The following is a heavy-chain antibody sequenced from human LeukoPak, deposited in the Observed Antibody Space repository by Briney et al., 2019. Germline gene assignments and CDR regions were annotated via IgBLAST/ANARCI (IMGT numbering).Heavy chain of an antibody. Sequence: GALVKVSCKASGYTFINYAINWGRQAPGQRPEWIGWINAGNGNTKYSQKFQGRVTITRDTSASTAYMELTSLTSEDTGIYYCARDRYYYDSSGYYLFSGFDYWGQGTLVTVSS. J-gene: IGHJ4*02. CDR3: ARDRYYYDSSGYYLFSGFDY. CDR1: GYTFINYA. CDR2: INAGNGNT. V-gene: IGHV1-3*01. D-gene: IGHD3-22*01.